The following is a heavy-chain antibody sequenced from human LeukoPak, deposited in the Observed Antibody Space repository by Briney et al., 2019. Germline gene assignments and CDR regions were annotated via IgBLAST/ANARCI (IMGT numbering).Heavy chain of an antibody. V-gene: IGHV3-53*01. Sequence: PGRSLRLSCAASGFTVSSNYMSWVRQAPGKGLEWVSVIYSGGSTYYADSVKGRFTISRDNSKNTLYLQMNSLRAEDTAVYYCASARDGYNLGFDYWGQGTLVTVSS. CDR1: GFTVSSNY. CDR2: IYSGGST. D-gene: IGHD5-24*01. CDR3: ASARDGYNLGFDY. J-gene: IGHJ4*02.